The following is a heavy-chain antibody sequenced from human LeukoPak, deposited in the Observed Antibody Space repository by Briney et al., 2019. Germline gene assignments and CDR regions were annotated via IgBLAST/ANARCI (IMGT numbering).Heavy chain of an antibody. Sequence: SETLSLTCTVSGGSISSYYWSWIRQPPGKGLEWIGYIYYSGSTNYNPSLKSRITISVDTSKNQFSLKLSSVTAADTAVYYWAQYNSGWYGFDYRGQGTLVTVSS. J-gene: IGHJ4*02. D-gene: IGHD6-19*01. V-gene: IGHV4-59*08. CDR1: GGSISSYY. CDR2: IYYSGST. CDR3: AQYNSGWYGFDY.